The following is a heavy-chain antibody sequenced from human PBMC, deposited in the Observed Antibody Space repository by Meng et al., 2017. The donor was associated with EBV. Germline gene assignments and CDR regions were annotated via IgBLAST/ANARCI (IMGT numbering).Heavy chain of an antibody. CDR1: GGPFRIYA. Sequence: QGQWVQSEAEVKTPGSAVKVTCKTSGGPFRIYAISWVRQAPGQGLEWLGGFLPTLGAPNYAQKFHGRASITADESTSTHYMDLSSLRSEDTAVYYCASESGRGYTPDYWGQGTLVTVSS. V-gene: IGHV1-69*01. J-gene: IGHJ4*02. D-gene: IGHD3-10*01. CDR3: ASESGRGYTPDY. CDR2: FLPTLGAP.